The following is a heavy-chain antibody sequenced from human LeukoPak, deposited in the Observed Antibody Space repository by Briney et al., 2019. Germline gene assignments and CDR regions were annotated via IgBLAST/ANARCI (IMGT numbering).Heavy chain of an antibody. D-gene: IGHD5/OR15-5a*01. V-gene: IGHV1-2*02. CDR3: AREAGVYQGNALDI. CDR2: INPNTGDT. Sequence: ASVKVSXKASGYTFTGYYVHWLRQAPGQGLEWIGWINPNTGDTNYAQKFQGRVTMARDTSISTVYMEMSRLRSDDTAVYYCAREAGVYQGNALDIWGQGTMVTVSS. J-gene: IGHJ3*02. CDR1: GYTFTGYY.